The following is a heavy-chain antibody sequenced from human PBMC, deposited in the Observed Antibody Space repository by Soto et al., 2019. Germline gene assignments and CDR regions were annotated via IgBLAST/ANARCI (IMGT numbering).Heavy chain of an antibody. Sequence: SETLSLTCTVSGGSISSSSYYWGWIRQPPGKGLEWIGEINHSGSTNYNPSLKSRVTISVDTSKNQFSLKLSSVTAADTAVYYCARGLARGIAGPPLNYYGSGSYYNRFTTPRSYGMDVWGQGTTVTVSS. CDR2: INHSGST. CDR3: ARGLARGIAGPPLNYYGSGSYYNRFTTPRSYGMDV. V-gene: IGHV4-39*07. J-gene: IGHJ6*02. CDR1: GGSISSSSYY. D-gene: IGHD3-10*01.